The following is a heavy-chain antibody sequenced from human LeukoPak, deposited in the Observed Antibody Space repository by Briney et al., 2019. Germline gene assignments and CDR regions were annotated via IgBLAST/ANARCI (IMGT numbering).Heavy chain of an antibody. CDR3: AGRVVVGALGY. V-gene: IGHV4-34*01. D-gene: IGHD2-15*01. CDR2: INHSGRT. CDR1: GGSLGGYY. J-gene: IGHJ4*02. Sequence: SETLSLTCAVYGGSLGGYYWSWIRQPPGKGLEWIGEINHSGRTNYNPSLKSRVTISVDASKKQFSLTLSYVTAADTAVYYCAGRVVVGALGYWGQGALVTVSS.